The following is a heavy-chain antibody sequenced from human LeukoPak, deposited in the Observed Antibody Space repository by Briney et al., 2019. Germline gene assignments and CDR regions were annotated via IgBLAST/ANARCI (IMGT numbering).Heavy chain of an antibody. CDR1: GYTFTSYY. J-gene: IGHJ4*02. Sequence: ASVKVSCKASGYTFTSYYMHWVRQAPGQGLEWMGWINPNSGGTNYAQKFQGRVTMTRDTSISTAYMELSRLRSDDTAVYYCARDRCTNGVCYSDYWGQGTLVTVSS. CDR2: INPNSGGT. D-gene: IGHD2-8*01. V-gene: IGHV1-2*02. CDR3: ARDRCTNGVCYSDY.